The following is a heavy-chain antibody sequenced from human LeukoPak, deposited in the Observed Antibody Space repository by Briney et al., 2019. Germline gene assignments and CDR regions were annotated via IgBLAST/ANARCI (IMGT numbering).Heavy chain of an antibody. V-gene: IGHV4-61*01. CDR2: IYYSGST. D-gene: IGHD6-13*01. CDR1: GGSVSSGSYY. Sequence: SETLSLTCTVSGGSVSSGSYYWNWIRQPPGKGLEWIGYIYYSGSTNYNPSLNSRVTIPLATSKNQFSLKLSSVTAADTAVFYCARGYSSIRGWFDPWGQGTPVTVSS. CDR3: ARGYSSIRGWFDP. J-gene: IGHJ5*02.